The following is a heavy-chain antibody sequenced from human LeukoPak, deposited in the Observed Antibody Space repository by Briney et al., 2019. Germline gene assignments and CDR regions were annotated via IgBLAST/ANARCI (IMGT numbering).Heavy chain of an antibody. Sequence: GGSLRLSCAASGFIFRSYWMSWVRQAPGKGLEWVANINQDGSDKYYVDSVKGRFTISRDNSKNTLYLQMNSLRAEDTAVYYCARDLSVGAKPDLGFDYWGQGTLVTVSS. J-gene: IGHJ4*02. D-gene: IGHD1-26*01. CDR3: ARDLSVGAKPDLGFDY. CDR1: GFIFRSYW. CDR2: INQDGSDK. V-gene: IGHV3-7*01.